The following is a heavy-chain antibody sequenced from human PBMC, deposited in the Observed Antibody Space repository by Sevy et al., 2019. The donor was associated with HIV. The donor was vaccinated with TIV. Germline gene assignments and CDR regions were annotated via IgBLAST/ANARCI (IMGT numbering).Heavy chain of an antibody. CDR2: DSTSGST. J-gene: IGHJ5*02. V-gene: IGHV4-4*07. Sequence: SETLSLTCTVSSASFSAYYWSWIRQPAGKGLEWIGRDSTSGSTNYNPSLKSRVTMSLDTSKNHFSLKLSSVTAADTAIYYCAREDWVVGGGSNWFDPWGQGALVTVSS. D-gene: IGHD3-10*01. CDR3: AREDWVVGGGSNWFDP. CDR1: SASFSAYY.